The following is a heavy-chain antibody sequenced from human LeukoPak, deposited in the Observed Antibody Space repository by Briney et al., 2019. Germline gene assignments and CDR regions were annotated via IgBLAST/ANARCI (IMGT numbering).Heavy chain of an antibody. J-gene: IGHJ5*02. CDR2: IYYSGTT. Sequence: PSQTLSLTCTVSGDSISSGSYYWSWIRQDSGKGLEWIGYIYYSGTTYYNPSLKSRVTISVDTSKNQFSLKLTSVTAADTAVYYCARGVVVLFNWFDPWGQGTLVTVSS. D-gene: IGHD2-2*01. CDR1: GDSISSGSYY. V-gene: IGHV4-31*03. CDR3: ARGVVVLFNWFDP.